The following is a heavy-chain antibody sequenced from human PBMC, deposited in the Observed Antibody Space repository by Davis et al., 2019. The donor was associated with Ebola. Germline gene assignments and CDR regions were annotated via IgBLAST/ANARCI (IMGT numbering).Heavy chain of an antibody. J-gene: IGHJ5*02. CDR2: ISGSGGST. V-gene: IGHV3-23*01. Sequence: PGGSLRLSCAASGFTFSSYAMSWVRQAPGKGLEWVSAISGSGGSTYYADSVKGRFTISRDNSKNTLYLQMNSLRAEDTAVYYCAIALNYYGSGSYYKWRARGFDPWGQGTLVTVSS. CDR3: AIALNYYGSGSYYKWRARGFDP. D-gene: IGHD3-10*01. CDR1: GFTFSSYA.